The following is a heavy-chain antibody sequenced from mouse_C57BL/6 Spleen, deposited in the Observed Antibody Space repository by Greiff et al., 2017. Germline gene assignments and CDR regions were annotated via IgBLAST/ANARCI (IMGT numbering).Heavy chain of an antibody. CDR2: INPGSGGT. CDR1: GYAFTNYL. D-gene: IGHD3-2*02. J-gene: IGHJ3*01. Sequence: QVQLQQSGAELVRPGTSVKVSCKASGYAFTNYLIEWVKQRPGQGLEWIGVINPGSGGTNYNEKFKGKATLTADKSSSTAYMQLSSLTSADSAVXCCATGTAQARFAYWGQGTLVTVSA. CDR3: ATGTAQARFAY. V-gene: IGHV1-54*01.